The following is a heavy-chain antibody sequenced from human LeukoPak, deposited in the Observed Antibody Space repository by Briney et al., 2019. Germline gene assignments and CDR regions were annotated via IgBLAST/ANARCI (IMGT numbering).Heavy chain of an antibody. D-gene: IGHD6-6*01. Sequence: GSLRLSCTASGFSFSGHWMHWARQLPGKGLVWVSRISPTGSTTSYADSVKGRFTVSRDNAKNTLNLQVNNLRAEDTAVYYCARGPNSNWSGLDFWGQGTLLTVSS. CDR3: ARGPNSNWSGLDF. CDR2: ISPTGSTT. CDR1: GFSFSGHW. J-gene: IGHJ4*02. V-gene: IGHV3-74*01.